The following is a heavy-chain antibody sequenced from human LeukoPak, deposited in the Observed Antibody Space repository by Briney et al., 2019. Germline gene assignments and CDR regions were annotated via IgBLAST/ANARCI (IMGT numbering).Heavy chain of an antibody. CDR3: AREMYYYDSSGYYPWGYFQH. CDR1: GGSISSGCYY. Sequence: PSQTLSLTCTVSGGSISSGCYYWSWIRQPTGKGLEWIGRIYTSGSTNYNPSLKSRVTISVDTSKNQFSLKLSFVTAADTAVYYCAREMYYYDSSGYYPWGYFQHWGQGTLVTVSS. V-gene: IGHV4-61*02. D-gene: IGHD3-22*01. J-gene: IGHJ1*01. CDR2: IYTSGST.